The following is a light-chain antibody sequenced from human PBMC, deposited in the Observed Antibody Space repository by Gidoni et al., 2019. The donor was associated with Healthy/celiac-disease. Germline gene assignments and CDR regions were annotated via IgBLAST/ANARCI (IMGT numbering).Light chain of an antibody. J-gene: IGKJ4*01. V-gene: IGKV3-11*01. CDR2: DAS. CDR3: QPRSNWPLT. Sequence: EIVLTQSPATLSLSPGYRATLSCRASQSVSSYVAWYQQKPGQAPRLLLYDASNRATGIPARFSGSGSGTDFTLTISSLEPEDFAVYYCQPRSNWPLTFGGGTKVEIK. CDR1: QSVSSY.